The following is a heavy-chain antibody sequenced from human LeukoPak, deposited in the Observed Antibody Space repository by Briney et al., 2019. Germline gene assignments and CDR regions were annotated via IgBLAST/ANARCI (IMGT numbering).Heavy chain of an antibody. CDR2: INHSGST. V-gene: IGHV4-34*01. D-gene: IGHD3-22*01. CDR1: GGSFSGYY. CDR3: ARCDSSGYFDY. J-gene: IGHJ4*02. Sequence: PSETLSLTCAVYGGSFSGYYWSWIRQPPGKGLEWIGEINHSGSTNYNPSLKSRVTISVDTSKNQFSLKLSSVTAADTAVYYCARCDSSGYFDYRGQGTLVTVSS.